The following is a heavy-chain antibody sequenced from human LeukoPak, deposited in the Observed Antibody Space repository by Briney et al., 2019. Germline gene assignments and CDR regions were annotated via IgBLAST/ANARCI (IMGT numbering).Heavy chain of an antibody. D-gene: IGHD3-3*01. CDR2: INPNSGGT. Sequence: ASVKVSCKASGYTFTGYYMHWVRQAPGQGLEWMGWINPNSGGTNYAQKFQGRVTMTRDTSISTAYMELSRLRSDDTAVYYCARGCLMVVPGDFWSDGYFDYWGQGTLVTVSS. V-gene: IGHV1-2*02. CDR1: GYTFTGYY. CDR3: ARGCLMVVPGDFWSDGYFDY. J-gene: IGHJ4*02.